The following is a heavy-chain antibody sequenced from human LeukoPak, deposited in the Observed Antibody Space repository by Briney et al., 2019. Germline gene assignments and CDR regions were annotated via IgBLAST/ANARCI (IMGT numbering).Heavy chain of an antibody. CDR2: ISGSGANT. V-gene: IGHV3-23*01. CDR1: GFTFSSYG. J-gene: IGHJ4*02. D-gene: IGHD3-16*01. Sequence: PGGSLRLSCAASGFTFSSYGMHWVRQAPGKGLEWVSSISGSGANTYYADSVKGRFTISRDNSKNTLYLQMNSLRAEDTAVYYCAKARDYVWGSSDYWGQGTLVTVSS. CDR3: AKARDYVWGSSDY.